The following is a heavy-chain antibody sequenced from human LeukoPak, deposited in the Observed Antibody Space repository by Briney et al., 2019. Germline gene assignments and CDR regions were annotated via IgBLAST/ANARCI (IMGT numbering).Heavy chain of an antibody. Sequence: ASVKVSCKASGYTFTGYYMHWVRQAPGQGLEWMGWINPNSGGTNYAQKFQGRVTMTRDTSISTAYMELSRLRSDDTAVHYCARGIRYFDWLPPSYYYYGMDVWGQGTTVTVSS. J-gene: IGHJ6*02. CDR3: ARGIRYFDWLPPSYYYYGMDV. CDR2: INPNSGGT. D-gene: IGHD3-9*01. V-gene: IGHV1-2*02. CDR1: GYTFTGYY.